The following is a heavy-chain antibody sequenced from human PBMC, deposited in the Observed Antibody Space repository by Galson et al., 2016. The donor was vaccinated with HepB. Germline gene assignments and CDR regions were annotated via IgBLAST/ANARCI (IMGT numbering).Heavy chain of an antibody. V-gene: IGHV3-30*04. Sequence: SLRLSCAASGFTFSSYAMHWVRQAPGKGLEWVAIISYDGSNKYYADAVKGRFTISRDNAKNSLYLQINSLSAEDTAVYYCARDRGGTYSNCFDHWGQGTMVTVSS. J-gene: IGHJ4*02. CDR1: GFTFSSYA. D-gene: IGHD1-26*01. CDR3: ARDRGGTYSNCFDH. CDR2: ISYDGSNK.